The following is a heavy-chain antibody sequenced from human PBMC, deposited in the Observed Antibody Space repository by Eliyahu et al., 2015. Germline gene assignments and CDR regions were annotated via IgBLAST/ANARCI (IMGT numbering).Heavy chain of an antibody. J-gene: IGHJ3*02. CDR1: GFPFXRXS. V-gene: IGHV3-23*01. CDR2: VSDDGGTT. D-gene: IGHD2-21*01. CDR3: AKDLTLSDSEASYHDGFDI. Sequence: EVQLLESGGGLVQPGGSLRLSCXASGFPFXRXSXCWVRQAPGKGLKWVSTVSDDGGTTYYADPVKGRFTISRDNSKNMVYLQMKSLRAEDTALYYCAKDLTLSDSEASYHDGFDIWGQGTMVTVSS.